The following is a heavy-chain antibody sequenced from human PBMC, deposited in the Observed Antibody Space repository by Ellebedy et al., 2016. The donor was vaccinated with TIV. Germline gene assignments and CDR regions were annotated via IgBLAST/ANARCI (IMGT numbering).Heavy chain of an antibody. D-gene: IGHD7-27*01. CDR3: ARDMGWGNERINDAFDI. CDR2: ISHSSMTI. J-gene: IGHJ3*02. V-gene: IGHV3-48*04. Sequence: GESLKISCAASGFSFTSYSMNWVRQAPGKGLEWISYISHSSMTIKYADSVKGRFTVSRDNSKNSLHLQMNSLRVEDTALYYCARDMGWGNERINDAFDIWGQGTTVTVSS. CDR1: GFSFTSYS.